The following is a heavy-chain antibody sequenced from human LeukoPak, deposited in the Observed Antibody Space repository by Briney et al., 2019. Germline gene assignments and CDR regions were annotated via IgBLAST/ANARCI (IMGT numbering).Heavy chain of an antibody. CDR1: GGSFSGYY. Sequence: SETLSLTCAVYGGSFSGYYWSWLRQPPGKGLEWIGEINHSGSTNYNPSLTSRVTISVDTSKNQFSLKLSSVTAADTAVYYCAERICSGGSCYSDYWGQGTLVTVSS. V-gene: IGHV4-34*01. D-gene: IGHD2-15*01. CDR3: AERICSGGSCYSDY. J-gene: IGHJ4*02. CDR2: INHSGST.